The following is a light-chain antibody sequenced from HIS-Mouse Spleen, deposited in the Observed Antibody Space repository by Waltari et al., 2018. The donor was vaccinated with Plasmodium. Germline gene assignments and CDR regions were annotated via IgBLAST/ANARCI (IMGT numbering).Light chain of an antibody. V-gene: IGLV3-25*03. Sequence: SYQLTQPPSVSVSPGQTARIPCSGDALPKQYAYWYQQKPGQAPVLVIYKDSERPSGIPERFSGSSSGTTGTLTISGVQAEDEADYYCQSADSSGTYVFGTGTKVTVL. CDR1: ALPKQY. CDR3: QSADSSGTYV. CDR2: KDS. J-gene: IGLJ1*01.